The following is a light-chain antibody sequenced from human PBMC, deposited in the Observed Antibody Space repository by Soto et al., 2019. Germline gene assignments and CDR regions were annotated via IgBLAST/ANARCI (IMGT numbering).Light chain of an antibody. CDR3: CSYAGSYTYV. J-gene: IGLJ1*01. Sequence: QSALTQPRSVSGSPGQSVTISCTGTSSDVGSYSYVSWYQQHPGKAPELMIYDVSKRPSGVPDRFSGSKSGNTASLTISGLQAGVEADYYCCSYAGSYTYVFGTGTKLTVL. V-gene: IGLV2-11*01. CDR1: SSDVGSYSY. CDR2: DVS.